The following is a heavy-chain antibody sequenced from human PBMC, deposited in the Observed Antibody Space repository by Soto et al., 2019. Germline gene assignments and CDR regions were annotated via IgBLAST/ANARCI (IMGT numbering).Heavy chain of an antibody. J-gene: IGHJ4*02. CDR1: GGSISSSSYY. CDR2: IYYSGST. D-gene: IGHD6-19*01. Sequence: PSETLSLTCTVSGGSISSSSYYWGWIRQPPGKGLEWIGSIYYSGSTYYNPSLKSRVTISVDTSKNQFSLKLSSVTAADTAVYYCARLGRAVAGPPPLDYWGQGTLVTVSS. CDR3: ARLGRAVAGPPPLDY. V-gene: IGHV4-39*01.